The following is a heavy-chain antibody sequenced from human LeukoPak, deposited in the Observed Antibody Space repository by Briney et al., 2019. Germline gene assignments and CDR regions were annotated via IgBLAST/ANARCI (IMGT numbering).Heavy chain of an antibody. CDR3: AKDLAGIAAAGTGWFDP. CDR1: GFPFGSYW. CDR2: ISGSGGST. D-gene: IGHD6-13*01. J-gene: IGHJ5*02. Sequence: GGSLRLSCVASGFPFGSYWMSWVRQAPGKGLEWVSAISGSGGSTYYADSVKGRFTISRDNSKNTLYLQMNSLRAEDTAVYYCAKDLAGIAAAGTGWFDPWGQGTLVTVSS. V-gene: IGHV3-23*01.